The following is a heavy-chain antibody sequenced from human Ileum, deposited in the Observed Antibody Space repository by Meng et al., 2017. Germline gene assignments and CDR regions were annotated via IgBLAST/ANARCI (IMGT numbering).Heavy chain of an antibody. D-gene: IGHD4-23*01. V-gene: IGHV4-4*02. Sequence: VQLTECGPVLGMPSGTLSLTGAGFGGSISSNNWWSWVRQPPGKGLEWIGQIYHSGSAYYNPSLKSRVTMSVDKSKSQFSLMLTSVTAADTAIYYCAIHGGYSKDFWGQGTLVTVSS. CDR1: GGSISSNNW. CDR2: IYHSGSA. J-gene: IGHJ4*02. CDR3: AIHGGYSKDF.